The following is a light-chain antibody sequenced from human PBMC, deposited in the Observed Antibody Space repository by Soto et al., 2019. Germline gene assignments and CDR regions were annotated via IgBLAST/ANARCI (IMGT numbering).Light chain of an antibody. Sequence: DIQMTQSPSSLSASVGDRVTIACRASQSISNYLNWYQQKPGKAPKLLRYDASSLQSGVPSRFSGSGSGTYFTLTISSLQPEDFAIYYCQQSYSTLETFGQGTKVEIK. J-gene: IGKJ1*01. V-gene: IGKV1-39*01. CDR1: QSISNY. CDR3: QQSYSTLET. CDR2: DAS.